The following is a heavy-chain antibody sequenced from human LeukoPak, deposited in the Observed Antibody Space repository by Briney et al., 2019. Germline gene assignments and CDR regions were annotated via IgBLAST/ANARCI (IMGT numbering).Heavy chain of an antibody. V-gene: IGHV4-59*01. CDR2: IYNYGST. CDR3: ARGVGYGDSRHYDH. Sequence: SETLSLTCTVSGASITRYYWTWLRQSPEKGREGIGYIYNYGSTKYEPSLKSRVSISDDTAKNQFSLNVKSVTAADTAVYYCARGVGYGDSRHYDHWGHGIQVTVSS. CDR1: GASITRYY. D-gene: IGHD4-17*01. J-gene: IGHJ4*01.